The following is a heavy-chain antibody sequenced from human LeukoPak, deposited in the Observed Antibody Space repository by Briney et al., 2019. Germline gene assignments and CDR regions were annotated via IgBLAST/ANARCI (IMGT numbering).Heavy chain of an antibody. Sequence: ETLSLTCAVYGGSFSGYYWSWIRQPPGKGLEWIGEINHSGSTNYNPSLKSRVTISVDTSKNQFSLKLSSVTAADTAVYYCARGIAVAGSFDYWGQGTLVTVSS. D-gene: IGHD6-19*01. J-gene: IGHJ4*02. CDR3: ARGIAVAGSFDY. CDR2: INHSGST. V-gene: IGHV4-34*01. CDR1: GGSFSGYY.